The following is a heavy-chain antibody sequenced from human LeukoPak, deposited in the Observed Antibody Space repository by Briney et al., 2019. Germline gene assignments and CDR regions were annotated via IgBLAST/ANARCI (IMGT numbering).Heavy chain of an antibody. CDR1: GFTFSTYA. V-gene: IGHV3-23*01. CDR2: ISGSGGST. J-gene: IGHJ4*02. CDR3: ANSASGWYRFDY. D-gene: IGHD6-19*01. Sequence: PGGSLRLSCAASGFTFSTYAMSWVRQAPGKGLEWVSAISGSGGSTYYADSVKGRFTISRDNSKNTLYLQMNSLRAEDTAVYYCANSASGWYRFDYWGQGTLVTVSS.